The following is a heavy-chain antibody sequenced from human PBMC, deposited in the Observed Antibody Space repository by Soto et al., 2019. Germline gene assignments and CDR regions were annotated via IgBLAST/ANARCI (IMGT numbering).Heavy chain of an antibody. CDR3: AKARHPPARDYWTKTSCADDYFQG. D-gene: IGHD2-2*01. J-gene: IGHJ1*01. CDR2: ITGSDDST. V-gene: IGHV3-23*01. Sequence: EVQLLESGGGLVQPGGSLRLSCAASGFIFSNYAMSWVRQAPGKGLEWVASITGSDDSTHYADSVKGRFTISRDNSKNTLYLQMNSLCAEDTALYYCAKARHPPARDYWTKTSCADDYFQGWGQGALVVVSS. CDR1: GFIFSNYA.